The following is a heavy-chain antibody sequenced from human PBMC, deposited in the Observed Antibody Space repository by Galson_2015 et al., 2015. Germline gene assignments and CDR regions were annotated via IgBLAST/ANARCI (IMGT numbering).Heavy chain of an antibody. J-gene: IGHJ4*02. D-gene: IGHD1-1*01. Sequence: CAISGDSVSTRSAAWNWIRLSPSRGLEWLGRTYYRSGWSTEYAVSVQSRISIIPDTSKNQFSLQLNSVTPEDTAVYFCARDRSGPFDYWGQGTLVPVSS. CDR2: TYYRSGWST. V-gene: IGHV6-1*01. CDR3: ARDRSGPFDY. CDR1: GDSVSTRSAA.